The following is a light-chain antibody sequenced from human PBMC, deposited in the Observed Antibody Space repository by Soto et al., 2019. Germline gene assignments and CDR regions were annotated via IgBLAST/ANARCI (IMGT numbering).Light chain of an antibody. CDR3: CSYTSSSTHV. CDR1: SSDVGGYNF. CDR2: DVN. Sequence: QSALTQPACVSGSPGQSITISCTGTSSDVGGYNFVSWYQQHPGKVPKLMIFDVNRRPSGVSDRFSGSKSGNTASLTISGLQAEDEGDYYCCSYTSSSTHVFGSGTKVTVL. J-gene: IGLJ1*01. V-gene: IGLV2-14*03.